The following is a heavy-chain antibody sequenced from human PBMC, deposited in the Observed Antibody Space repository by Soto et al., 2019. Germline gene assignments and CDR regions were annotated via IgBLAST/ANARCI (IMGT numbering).Heavy chain of an antibody. CDR2: MNPNSGNT. J-gene: IGHJ5*02. D-gene: IGHD3-3*01. Sequence: ASVKVSCKASGYTFTSYDINWVRQATGQGLEWMGWMNPNSGNTGYAQKFQGRVTMTRNTSISTAYMELSSLRSEDTAVYYCARGSGRITIFGVVIMYWFDPWGQGTLVTVS. V-gene: IGHV1-8*01. CDR1: GYTFTSYD. CDR3: ARGSGRITIFGVVIMYWFDP.